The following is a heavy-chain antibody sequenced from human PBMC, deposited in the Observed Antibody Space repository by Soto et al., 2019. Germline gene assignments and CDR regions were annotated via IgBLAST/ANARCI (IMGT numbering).Heavy chain of an antibody. D-gene: IGHD1-26*01. Sequence: QGQLVESGAEVKKPGASVKVSCKASGYTFTSYAISWVRQAPGQGLEWMGWISAYNGNTNYAQKLQGRVTMTPDTSTRPAYTEMSSLRSDPPAVYCAATPRPPACYWAQGPLVTASS. CDR2: ISAYNGNT. V-gene: IGHV1-18*01. CDR3: ATPRPPACY. CDR1: GYTFTSYA. J-gene: IGHJ4*02.